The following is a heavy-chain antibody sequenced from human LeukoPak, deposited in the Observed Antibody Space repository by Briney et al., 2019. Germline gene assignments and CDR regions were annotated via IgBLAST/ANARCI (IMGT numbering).Heavy chain of an antibody. CDR2: INHSGST. V-gene: IGHV4-34*01. J-gene: IGHJ4*02. Sequence: PSETLSLTCAVYGGSFSGYYWSWIRQPPGKGLEWIGEINHSGSTNYNPSLKSRVTISVDTSKNQFSLKLSSVTAADTAVYYCARGRGSPPFDYWGQGTLVTVSS. D-gene: IGHD3-10*01. CDR1: GGSFSGYY. CDR3: ARGRGSPPFDY.